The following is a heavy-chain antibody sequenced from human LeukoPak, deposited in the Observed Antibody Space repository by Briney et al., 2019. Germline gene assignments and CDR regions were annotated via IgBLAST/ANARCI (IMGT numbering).Heavy chain of an antibody. D-gene: IGHD3-3*01. V-gene: IGHV1-8*03. CDR2: MNPNSGNT. J-gene: IGHJ6*03. CDR1: GHTFTSYD. Sequence: GASVKVSCKASGHTFTSYDINWVRQATGQGREWVGWMNPNSGNTGYAQKFQGRVTITRNTSISTAYMELSSMRSENTAVYYCARSPYYDFWSGYYQLYYYYYYMDVWGKGTTVTVSS. CDR3: ARSPYYDFWSGYYQLYYYYYYMDV.